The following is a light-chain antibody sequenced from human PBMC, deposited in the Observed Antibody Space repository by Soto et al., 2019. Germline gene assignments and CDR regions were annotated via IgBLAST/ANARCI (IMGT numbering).Light chain of an antibody. V-gene: IGLV2-14*01. CDR1: SSDVGGYNY. Sequence: QSALTQPASVSGSPGQSITISCTGTSSDVGGYNYVSWYLQHPGKAPRLIIYEVTTRPSGVSNRFFGSKSGNTASLTISGLQAEDEADYYCSSYTSSSTLEFGGGTKLTVL. J-gene: IGLJ3*02. CDR2: EVT. CDR3: SSYTSSSTLE.